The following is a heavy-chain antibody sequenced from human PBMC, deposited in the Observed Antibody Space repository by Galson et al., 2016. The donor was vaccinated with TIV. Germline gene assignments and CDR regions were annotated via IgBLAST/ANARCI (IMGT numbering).Heavy chain of an antibody. CDR1: GYSISSGYY. D-gene: IGHD2-2*02. CDR3: ARDCTSTTCHIYYYGMDV. CDR2: IYHTGST. V-gene: IGHV4-38-2*02. J-gene: IGHJ6*02. Sequence: SETLSLTCTVSGYSISSGYYWGWIRQPPGKGLEWIGNIYHTGSTYSNPSLRSRLTMSVDTSKNQFSLSRNSVTAADTAVYYCARDCTSTTCHIYYYGMDVWGQGTTVTVSS.